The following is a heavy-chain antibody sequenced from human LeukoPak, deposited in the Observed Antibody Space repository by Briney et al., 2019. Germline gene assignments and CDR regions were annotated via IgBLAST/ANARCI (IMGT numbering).Heavy chain of an antibody. J-gene: IGHJ5*02. CDR3: ARAVSTAQYYYDSSGYSNWFDP. V-gene: IGHV1-69*05. CDR1: GGTFSSYA. D-gene: IGHD3-22*01. Sequence: GASVKVSCKASGGTFSSYAISWVRQAPGQGLEWMGGIIPIFGTANYAQKFQGRVTITTDESTSTAYMELSSLRSEDTAVYYCARAVSTAQYYYDSSGYSNWFDPWGQGTLVTVSS. CDR2: IIPIFGTA.